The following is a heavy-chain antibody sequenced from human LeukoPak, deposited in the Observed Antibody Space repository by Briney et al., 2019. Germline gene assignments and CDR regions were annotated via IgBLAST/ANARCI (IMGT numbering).Heavy chain of an antibody. CDR1: GGSISSYY. CDR3: ARYIAAAGYFDY. D-gene: IGHD6-13*01. J-gene: IGHJ4*02. Sequence: PSETLSLTCTVSGGSISSYYWSWIRQPPGKGLEWIGYIYYSGSTNYNPSLKSRVTISVDTSKNRFSLKLSSVTAADTAVYYCARYIAAAGYFDYWGQGTLVTVSS. CDR2: IYYSGST. V-gene: IGHV4-59*01.